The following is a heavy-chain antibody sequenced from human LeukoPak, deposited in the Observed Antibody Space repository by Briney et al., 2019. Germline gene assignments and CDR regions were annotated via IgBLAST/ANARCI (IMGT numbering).Heavy chain of an antibody. J-gene: IGHJ6*03. Sequence: GGSLRLSCAASGCTFTSYSMNWVRQAPGNEPAWVSSISSSSSYIYYADSVKGRFTISRDNAKNSLYLQMNSLRAEDTAVYYCAREAYYYYYMDVWGKGTTVTVSS. CDR3: AREAYYYYYMDV. CDR2: ISSSSSYI. V-gene: IGHV3-21*01. CDR1: GCTFTSYS.